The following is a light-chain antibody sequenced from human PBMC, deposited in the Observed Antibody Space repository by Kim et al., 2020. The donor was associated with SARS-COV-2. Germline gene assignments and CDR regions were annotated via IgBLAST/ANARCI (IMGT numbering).Light chain of an antibody. J-gene: IGKJ1*01. V-gene: IGKV3-20*01. CDR3: QQYGSSPPWT. CDR1: QSVSSSY. Sequence: SPGERATLSCRASQSVSSSYLAWYQQKPGQAPRLLIYGASSRATGIPDRFSGSGSGTDFTLTISRLEPEDFAVYYCQQYGSSPPWTFGQGTKVDIK. CDR2: GAS.